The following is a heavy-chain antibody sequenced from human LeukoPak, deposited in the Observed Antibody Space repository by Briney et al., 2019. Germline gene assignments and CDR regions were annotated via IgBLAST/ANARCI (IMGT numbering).Heavy chain of an antibody. Sequence: SETLSLTCTVSGGSISSGDNYWSWIRQHPGKGLEWIGYSYYSGSTYYNPSLKSRVTISVDTSKNQFSLKLSSVTAADTAVYYCARGDLYSSSWYNWGQGTLVTVSS. CDR3: ARGDLYSSSWYN. CDR2: SYYSGST. V-gene: IGHV4-30-4*08. D-gene: IGHD6-13*01. J-gene: IGHJ4*02. CDR1: GGSISSGDNY.